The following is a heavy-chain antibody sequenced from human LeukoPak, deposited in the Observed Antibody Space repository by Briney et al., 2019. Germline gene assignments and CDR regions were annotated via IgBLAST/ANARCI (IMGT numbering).Heavy chain of an antibody. D-gene: IGHD5/OR15-5a*01. CDR1: GFTFSSYA. CDR2: IGASGDSI. Sequence: GGSLRLSCAASGFTFSSYAMSWVRQAPGRGLVWVSSIGASGDSIYYTDSVKGRFTISRDNSKNTLYLQMSSLRVEDTAVYYCAKIPDVSDYWGQGTLVTVSS. CDR3: AKIPDVSDY. V-gene: IGHV3-23*01. J-gene: IGHJ4*02.